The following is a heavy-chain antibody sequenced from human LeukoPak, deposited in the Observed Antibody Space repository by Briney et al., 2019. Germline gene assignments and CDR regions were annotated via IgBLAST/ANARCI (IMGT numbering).Heavy chain of an antibody. Sequence: AGVKVSCKASGYIFTDYYMYWVRQAPGQGLEWMGWTNLNSGDTHYAPKFQGRVTMTRATSIATAYMELSSLPTNDPAVYYCARTLFAGPHDPWGQGTLVTVSS. CDR3: ARTLFAGPHDP. V-gene: IGHV1-2*02. J-gene: IGHJ5*02. CDR2: TNLNSGDT. CDR1: GYIFTDYY.